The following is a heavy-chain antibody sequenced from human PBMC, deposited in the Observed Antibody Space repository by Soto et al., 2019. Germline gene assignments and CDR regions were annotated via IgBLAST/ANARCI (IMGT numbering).Heavy chain of an antibody. CDR3: AREGSSADYYYYGMDV. V-gene: IGHV4-34*01. CDR2: INHSGST. CDR1: GGSFSGYY. Sequence: SETLSLTCAVYGGSFSGYYWSWIRQPPGKGLEWIGEINHSGSTNYNPSLKSRVTISVDTSKNQFSLKLSSVTAADTAVYYCAREGSSADYYYYGMDVWGPGTLVTVSS. D-gene: IGHD2-2*01. J-gene: IGHJ6*02.